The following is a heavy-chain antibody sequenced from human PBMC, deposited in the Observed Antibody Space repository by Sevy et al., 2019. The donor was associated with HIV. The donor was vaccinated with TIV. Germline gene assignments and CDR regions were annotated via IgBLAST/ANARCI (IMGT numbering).Heavy chain of an antibody. CDR1: GYTFTSYG. Sequence: ASVKVSCKASGYTFTSYGISWVRQAPGQGLEWMGWISAYNGNTNYAQKLQGRVTMTTDTSTSTAYMELRSLRSDDTVVYYCARIPVIANSGSFLFDYWGQGTLVTVSS. V-gene: IGHV1-18*04. J-gene: IGHJ4*02. CDR2: ISAYNGNT. CDR3: ARIPVIANSGSFLFDY. D-gene: IGHD1-26*01.